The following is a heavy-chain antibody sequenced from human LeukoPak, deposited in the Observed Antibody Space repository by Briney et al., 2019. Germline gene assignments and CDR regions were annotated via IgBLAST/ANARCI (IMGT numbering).Heavy chain of an antibody. Sequence: SETLSLTCTVSGGSIRSYYWSWIRQSPGKGLEWIGYVYYSGNTNYNPSLKSRVTISVDTSKNHFSLKLSSVTAADTAVYYCARHAVGSSWSARVFDYWGQGTLVTVSS. CDR2: VYYSGNT. J-gene: IGHJ4*02. CDR1: GGSIRSYY. D-gene: IGHD6-13*01. CDR3: ARHAVGSSWSARVFDY. V-gene: IGHV4-59*08.